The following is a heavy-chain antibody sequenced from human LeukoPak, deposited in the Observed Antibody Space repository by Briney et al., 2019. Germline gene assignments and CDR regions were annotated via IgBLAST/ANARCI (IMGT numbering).Heavy chain of an antibody. V-gene: IGHV1-24*01. CDR3: ATATYYYGSGSYTYYYYYYMDV. CDR2: FDPEEGET. Sequence: ASVKVSCKVSGYTLTELSMHWVRQAPGKGLEWMGGFDPEEGETIYAQKFQGRVTMTEDTSTDTAYMELSSLRSEDTAVYYCATATYYYGSGSYTYYYYYYMDVWGKGTTVTVSS. D-gene: IGHD3-10*01. CDR1: GYTLTELS. J-gene: IGHJ6*03.